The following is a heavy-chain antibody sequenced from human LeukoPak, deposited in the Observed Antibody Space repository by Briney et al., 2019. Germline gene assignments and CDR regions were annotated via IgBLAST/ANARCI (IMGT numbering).Heavy chain of an antibody. CDR3: ARVFRQYYDILTGYYVRTYYFDY. D-gene: IGHD3-9*01. Sequence: ASVKVSCKASGYTLTSYGISWVRQAPGQGLEWMGWISAYSGNTNYAQKLQGRVTMTTDTSTSTAYMELRSLRSDDTAVYYCARVFRQYYDILTGYYVRTYYFDYWGQGTLVTVSS. V-gene: IGHV1-18*01. CDR1: GYTLTSYG. CDR2: ISAYSGNT. J-gene: IGHJ4*02.